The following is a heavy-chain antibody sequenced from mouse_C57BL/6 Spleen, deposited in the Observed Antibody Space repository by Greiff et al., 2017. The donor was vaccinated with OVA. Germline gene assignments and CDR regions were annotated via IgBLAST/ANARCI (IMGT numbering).Heavy chain of an antibody. CDR2: IWGGGST. CDR1: GFSLTSYG. Sequence: QVQLKQSGPGLVQPSQSLSITCTVSGFSLTSYGVHWVRQSPGKGLEWLGVIWGGGSTDYNAAFISRLSNSKDNSKCQVFFKMNRLQADDTAIYYCARRPYYYAMEYWGQRTTVTVAT. J-gene: IGHJ4*01. CDR3: ARRPYYYAMEY. V-gene: IGHV2-2*01.